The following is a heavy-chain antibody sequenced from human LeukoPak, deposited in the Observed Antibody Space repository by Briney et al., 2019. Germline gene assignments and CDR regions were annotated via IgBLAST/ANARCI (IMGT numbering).Heavy chain of an antibody. J-gene: IGHJ6*04. CDR2: IWSDGSNE. CDR1: GFTFSSHG. V-gene: IGHV3-33*01. CDR3: ARDTRSDDTGGLDV. D-gene: IGHD2-8*02. Sequence: GGSLRLSCPTSGFTFSSHGMHWVRQAPGKGLEWVAVIWSDGSNEYYADSVKGRFTISRDNSKDTLYLEMTSLWAEDTAVYYCARDTRSDDTGGLDVWGKGTTVTVSS.